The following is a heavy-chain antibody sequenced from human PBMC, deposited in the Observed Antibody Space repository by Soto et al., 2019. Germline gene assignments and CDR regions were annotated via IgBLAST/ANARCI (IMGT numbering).Heavy chain of an antibody. Sequence: LSLTCTVSGGSISRGGYYWSLIRQHPGKGLEWIGSMYYSGSTYYNPSLKSRVTISVDTSKNQFSLKLSSVTAADTAVYYCARVPDYWGQGILVTVSS. CDR2: MYYSGST. D-gene: IGHD2-2*01. J-gene: IGHJ4*02. CDR3: ARVPDY. V-gene: IGHV4-31*03. CDR1: GGSISRGGYY.